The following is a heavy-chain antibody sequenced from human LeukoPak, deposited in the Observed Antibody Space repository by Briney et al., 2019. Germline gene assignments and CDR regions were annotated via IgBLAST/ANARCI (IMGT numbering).Heavy chain of an antibody. J-gene: IGHJ4*02. Sequence: ASVKVSCKASGYTFTGHYMHWVRQAPGQGLEWMGWINPNSGGTNYAQKFQGRVTMTRDTSISTAYMELSRLRSDDTAVYYCARAWGAILSRVYYFDYWGQGTLVTVSS. CDR3: ARAWGAILSRVYYFDY. D-gene: IGHD7-27*01. CDR2: INPNSGGT. V-gene: IGHV1-2*02. CDR1: GYTFTGHY.